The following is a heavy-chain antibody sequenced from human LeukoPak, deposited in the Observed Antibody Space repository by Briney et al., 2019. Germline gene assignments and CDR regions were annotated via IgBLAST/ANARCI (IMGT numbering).Heavy chain of an antibody. V-gene: IGHV1-69*01. D-gene: IGHD3-10*01. CDR1: GGTFSSYA. CDR3: ARGGWFGELPQRYMDV. CDR2: IIPIFGTA. J-gene: IGHJ6*03. Sequence: GASVKVSCKASGGTFSSYAISWVRQAPGQGLEWMGGIIPIFGTANYAQKFQGRVTITADESTSTAYMELSSLRSEDTAVYYCARGGWFGELPQRYMDVWGKGTTVTVSS.